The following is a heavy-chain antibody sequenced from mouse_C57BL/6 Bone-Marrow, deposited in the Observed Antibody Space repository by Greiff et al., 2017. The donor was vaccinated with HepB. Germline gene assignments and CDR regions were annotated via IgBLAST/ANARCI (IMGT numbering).Heavy chain of an antibody. J-gene: IGHJ2*01. CDR3: ARHGVGDY. V-gene: IGHV5-6*01. CDR1: GFTFSSYG. CDR2: ISSGGSYT. Sequence: EVMLVESGGDLVKPGGSLKLSCAASGFTFSSYGMSWVRQTPDKRLEWVATISSGGSYTYYPDSVKGRFTISRDNAKNTLYLQMSSLKSEDTAMYYCARHGVGDYWGQGTTLTVSS.